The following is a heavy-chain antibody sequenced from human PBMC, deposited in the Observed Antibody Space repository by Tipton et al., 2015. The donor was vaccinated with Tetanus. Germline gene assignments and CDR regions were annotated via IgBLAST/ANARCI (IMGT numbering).Heavy chain of an antibody. D-gene: IGHD3-22*01. Sequence: QLVQSGAEVKKPGASVKVSCKASGYTFTGYYIYWVRQAPGQGLEWMGWIDPNSGGTVYAQKFQGRVTMTRDTSISTAHMELRSLRSDDTAVYYCARDRGDYISYGMDVWGPGTTVTVS. CDR1: GYTFTGYY. CDR2: IDPNSGGT. J-gene: IGHJ6*02. V-gene: IGHV1-2*02. CDR3: ARDRGDYISYGMDV.